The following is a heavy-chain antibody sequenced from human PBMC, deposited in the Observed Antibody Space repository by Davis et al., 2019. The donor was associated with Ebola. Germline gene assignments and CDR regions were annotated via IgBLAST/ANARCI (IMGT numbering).Heavy chain of an antibody. CDR3: ARDFYSDTTKVDF. J-gene: IGHJ4*02. D-gene: IGHD3-22*01. CDR1: GFTFSSHS. CDR2: ISTGSSST. Sequence: GESLKISCAASGFTFSSHSMNWVRQAPGKGLEWVSFISTGSSSTHYADSVEGRFTISRDDARNSLYMQINSLRDEDTAVYYCARDFYSDTTKVDFWGQGTLVTVSS. V-gene: IGHV3-48*02.